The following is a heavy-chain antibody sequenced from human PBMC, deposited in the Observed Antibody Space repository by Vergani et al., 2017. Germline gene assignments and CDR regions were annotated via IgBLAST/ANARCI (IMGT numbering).Heavy chain of an antibody. CDR1: GFTFSSYA. J-gene: IGHJ4*02. CDR3: AKDRGYLGGTVVIYDY. V-gene: IGHV3-23*01. CDR2: IRGSGGST. D-gene: IGHD4-23*01. Sequence: EVQLLESGGGLVQPGGSLGLSCAASGFTFSSYAMSWVRQAPGKGLEWVSAIRGSGGSTYYADSVRGRFTISRDNSKNTLYLQMNSLRAEDTAVYYCAKDRGYLGGTVVIYDYWGQGTLVTVSS.